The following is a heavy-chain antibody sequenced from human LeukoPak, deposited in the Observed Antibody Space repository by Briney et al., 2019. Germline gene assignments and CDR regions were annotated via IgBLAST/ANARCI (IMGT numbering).Heavy chain of an antibody. CDR2: IYSSGST. CDR1: GGSINSYY. J-gene: IGHJ4*02. V-gene: IGHV4-4*07. D-gene: IGHD4-23*01. Sequence: SETLSLTCTVSGGSINSYYWSWIRQPAGKGLEWVGRIYSSGSTNYNPSLKGRVSMSVDTSKNQFPLKLTSVTAADTAVYYCAGGGKATVVTMWGQGILVTVSS. CDR3: AGGGKATVVTM.